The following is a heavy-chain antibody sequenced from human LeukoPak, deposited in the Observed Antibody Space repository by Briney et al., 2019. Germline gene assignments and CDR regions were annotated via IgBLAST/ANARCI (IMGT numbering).Heavy chain of an antibody. CDR3: SESLDY. Sequence: PGGSLRLSCVASGLTFSRSWMDWVRQAPGKGLEWVANIKEDGSQTYYVDSAKGRFTISRDNAKNSLYLQMDSLRVEDTAIYYCSESLDYWGRGTLVTVSS. CDR2: IKEDGSQT. CDR1: GLTFSRSW. J-gene: IGHJ4*02. V-gene: IGHV3-7*01.